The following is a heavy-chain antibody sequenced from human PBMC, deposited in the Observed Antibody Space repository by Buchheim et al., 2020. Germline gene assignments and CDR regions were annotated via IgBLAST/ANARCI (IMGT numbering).Heavy chain of an antibody. V-gene: IGHV3-30*18. CDR2: ISDDGSDV. J-gene: IGHJ4*02. D-gene: IGHD4-17*01. Sequence: QVQVVESGGGVVQPGRSLRLSCTASGFTFSSHGMHWVRQAPAKGLEWVAVISDDGSDVYYADSVKVRFSIFSDNFRNTVYLQMNGLRPDDTAVYYCAKDRFAAAGDYSYFDYWGQGTL. CDR3: AKDRFAAAGDYSYFDY. CDR1: GFTFSSHG.